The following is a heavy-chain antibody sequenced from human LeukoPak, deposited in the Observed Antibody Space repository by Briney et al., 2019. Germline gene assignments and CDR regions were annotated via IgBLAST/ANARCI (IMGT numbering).Heavy chain of an antibody. CDR1: GYTFTGYY. CDR3: ARIKTYGDYKFDY. D-gene: IGHD4-17*01. J-gene: IGHJ4*02. Sequence: ASVKVSCKASGYTFTGYYMHWVRQVPGQGLEWMGWINPNSGGTDYAQKFQGRVTMTRDTSISTAYMELSSLRSGDTAVYYCARIKTYGDYKFDYWGQGTLVTVSS. CDR2: INPNSGGT. V-gene: IGHV1-2*02.